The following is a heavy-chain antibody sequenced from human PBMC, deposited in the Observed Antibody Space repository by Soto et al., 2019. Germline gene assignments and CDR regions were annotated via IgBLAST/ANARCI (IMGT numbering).Heavy chain of an antibody. CDR3: ARGAAAGVDYGMDL. J-gene: IGHJ6*02. CDR1: GGSISTYY. Sequence: SETMSLTCSVSGGSISTYYWSWIRQPAGKGLEWIGRIYRSGGTNFNPSLMSRVSMSVDTSKNQFSLKLSSVVAADTVVYYCARGAAAGVDYGMDLWGQGTTVTVSS. D-gene: IGHD6-13*01. CDR2: IYRSGGT. V-gene: IGHV4-4*07.